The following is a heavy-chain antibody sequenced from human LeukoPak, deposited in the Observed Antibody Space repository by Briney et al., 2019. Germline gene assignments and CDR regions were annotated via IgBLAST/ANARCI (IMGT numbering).Heavy chain of an antibody. D-gene: IGHD3-3*01. CDR1: GGSISSGGYS. CDR3: ARGTSRHFTIFGRTDNWFDP. J-gene: IGHJ5*02. V-gene: IGHV4-30-2*01. CDR2: IYHSGST. Sequence: SETLSLTCAVSGGSISSGGYSWSWIRQPPGKGLEWIGYIYHSGSTYYNPSLKSRVTISVDRSKNQFSLKLSSVTAADTAVYYCARGTSRHFTIFGRTDNWFDPWGQGTLVTVSS.